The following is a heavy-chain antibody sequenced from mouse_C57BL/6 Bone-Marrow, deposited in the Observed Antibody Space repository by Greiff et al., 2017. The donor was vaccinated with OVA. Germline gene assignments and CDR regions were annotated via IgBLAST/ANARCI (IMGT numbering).Heavy chain of an antibody. D-gene: IGHD1-1*01. CDR2: IYPRSGNT. Sequence: QVQLQQSGAELARPGASVKLSCKASGYTFTSYGISWVKQRNGQGLEWIGEIYPRSGNTDYNEKFKGKATLTAAKSSSTAYMELRSLTSEDSAVYFCEAITTVVEVPLFAYWGQGTLVTVSA. CDR1: GYTFTSYG. CDR3: EAITTVVEVPLFAY. J-gene: IGHJ3*01. V-gene: IGHV1-81*01.